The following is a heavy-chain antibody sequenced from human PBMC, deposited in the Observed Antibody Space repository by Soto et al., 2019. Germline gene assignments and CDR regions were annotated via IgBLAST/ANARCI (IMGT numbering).Heavy chain of an antibody. CDR2: IYYSGST. CDR3: ARHGNYGSSTYYSFDY. J-gene: IGHJ4*02. D-gene: IGHD3-22*01. CDR1: GGSISSSNYY. Sequence: SETLSLTCTVSGGSISSSNYYWGWIRQPPGKGLEWIGSIYYSGSTYYNPSLQSRVTISVDTSKNQFSLKLSSVTAADTAVYYCARHGNYGSSTYYSFDYWGQGTLVTVSS. V-gene: IGHV4-39*01.